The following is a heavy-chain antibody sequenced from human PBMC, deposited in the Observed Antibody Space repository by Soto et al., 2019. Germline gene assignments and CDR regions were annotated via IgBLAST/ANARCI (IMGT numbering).Heavy chain of an antibody. CDR1: GYTLTELS. D-gene: IGHD6-19*01. J-gene: IGHJ4*02. CDR3: ATVPTKWVGWSPLYFDY. CDR2: FDPEDGET. Sequence: ASVKVSCKVSGYTLTELSMHWVRQAPGKGLEWMGGFDPEDGETIYAQKFQGRVTMTEDTSTDTAYMELSSLRPEDTAVYYCATVPTKWVGWSPLYFDYWGQGTLVTVSS. V-gene: IGHV1-24*01.